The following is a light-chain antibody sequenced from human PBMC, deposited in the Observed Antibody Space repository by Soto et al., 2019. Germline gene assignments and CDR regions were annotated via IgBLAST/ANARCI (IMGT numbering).Light chain of an antibody. V-gene: IGLV1-47*01. CDR3: AAWDDSLSVLYV. CDR2: RNN. J-gene: IGLJ1*01. Sequence: QSVLTHPPSASGTPGQRVTISCSGSSSNIGSNYVYWYQQLPGTAPKLLIYRNNQRPSGVPDRFSGSKSGTSASLAISGLRSEDEADYYCAAWDDSLSVLYVFGTGTKLTVL. CDR1: SSNIGSNY.